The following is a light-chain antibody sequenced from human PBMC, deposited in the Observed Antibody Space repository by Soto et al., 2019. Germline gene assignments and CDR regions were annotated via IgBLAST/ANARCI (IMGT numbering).Light chain of an antibody. J-gene: IGLJ1*01. V-gene: IGLV2-11*01. CDR3: CSYAGSYSYV. CDR1: SRDVGGYNY. Sequence: QSALTQPRSVSGSPGQSVAISCTGTSRDVGGYNYVSWYQQHPGKAPKLMIYDVTKRPSGVPDRFSASKSGNTASLTISGLQADDEADYYCCSYAGSYSYVFGTGTKVTVL. CDR2: DVT.